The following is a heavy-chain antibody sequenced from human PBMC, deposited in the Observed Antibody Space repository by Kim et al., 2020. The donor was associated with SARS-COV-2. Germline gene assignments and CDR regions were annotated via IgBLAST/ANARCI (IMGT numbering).Heavy chain of an antibody. CDR2: ISPYNGYT. D-gene: IGHD7-27*01. CDR3: ARDRGWGYYDF. CDR1: GYTFSNYN. Sequence: ASVNVSCKAFGYTFSNYNFNWVRQAPGHGLEWMGWISPYNGYTNYAQKLQGRVTMTTDTSTNTAYMELRSLTSDDTAVYYCARDRGWGYYDFWGPGTLVT. J-gene: IGHJ4*02. V-gene: IGHV1-18*01.